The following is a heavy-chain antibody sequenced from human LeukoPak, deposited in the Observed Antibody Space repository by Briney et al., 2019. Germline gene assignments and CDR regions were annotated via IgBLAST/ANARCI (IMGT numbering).Heavy chain of an antibody. V-gene: IGHV1-24*01. J-gene: IGHJ4*02. Sequence: ASVKVSCKASGYTFTGYYMHWVRQAPGKGLEWMGGFDPEDGETIYAQKFQGRVTMTEDTSTDTAYMELSSLRSEDTAVYYCATGDFGADYWGQGTLVTVSS. CDR1: GYTFTGYY. CDR3: ATGDFGADY. D-gene: IGHD3-3*01. CDR2: FDPEDGET.